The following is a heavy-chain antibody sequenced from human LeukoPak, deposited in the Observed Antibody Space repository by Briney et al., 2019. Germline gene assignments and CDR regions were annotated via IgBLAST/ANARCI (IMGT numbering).Heavy chain of an antibody. V-gene: IGHV3-7*05. Sequence: PGGSLRLSCAASGFTFSDYWMSWVRQAPGKGLEWVANINQDGSEKYYVDSVKGRFTISRDNAKNSLYLQMNSLRAEDTAVYYCARHNSQRFRFHPWGRGTLVTVSS. CDR1: GFTFSDYW. CDR3: ARHNSQRFRFHP. J-gene: IGHJ5*02. D-gene: IGHD2-21*01. CDR2: INQDGSEK.